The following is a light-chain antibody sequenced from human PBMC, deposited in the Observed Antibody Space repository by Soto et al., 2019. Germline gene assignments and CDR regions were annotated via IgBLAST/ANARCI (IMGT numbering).Light chain of an antibody. CDR2: KAS. V-gene: IGKV1-5*03. CDR3: QQYKSFPLT. J-gene: IGKJ4*01. Sequence: DIQMTQSPSTLSASVGGRVTITCRASQSVGTWVAWYQQKPGKAPKLLIYKASTLESGVPSRFSGSGSGTEFTLTINSLQPDDFATYYCQQYKSFPLTFGGGTKVDI. CDR1: QSVGTW.